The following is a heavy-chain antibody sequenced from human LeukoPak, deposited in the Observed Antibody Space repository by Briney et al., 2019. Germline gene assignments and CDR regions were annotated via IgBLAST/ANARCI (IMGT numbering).Heavy chain of an antibody. J-gene: IGHJ4*02. CDR2: ITSSGTYI. D-gene: IGHD3-10*01. V-gene: IGHV3-21*01. CDR3: ATDSYVSGSYYRLFY. CDR1: GFTFNNYN. Sequence: GGSLRLSCATSGFTFNNYNMNWVRQAPGRALEWVSSITSSGTYIFYADSVKGRFTISRDNAKNTLYLQMNTLRAEDTAIYYCATDSYVSGSYYRLFYWGQGTLVTVSS.